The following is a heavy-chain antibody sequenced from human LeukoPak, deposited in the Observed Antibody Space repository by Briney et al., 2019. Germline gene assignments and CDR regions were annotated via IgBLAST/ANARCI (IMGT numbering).Heavy chain of an antibody. D-gene: IGHD6-19*01. V-gene: IGHV1-69*13. CDR2: IIPIFGTA. CDR1: GYTFTSYA. J-gene: IGHJ6*02. CDR3: ARSSSGWSKLYYYGMDV. Sequence: ASVKVSCKASGYTFTSYAISWVRQAPGQGLEWMGGIIPIFGTANYAQKFQGRVTITADESTSTAYMELSSLRSEDTAVYYCARSSSGWSKLYYYGMDVWGQGTTVTVSS.